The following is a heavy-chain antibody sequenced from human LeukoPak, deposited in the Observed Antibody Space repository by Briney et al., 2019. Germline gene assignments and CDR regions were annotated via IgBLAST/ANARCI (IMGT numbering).Heavy chain of an antibody. J-gene: IGHJ5*02. CDR2: IIPIFGTA. Sequence: SVKVSCKASGGTFSSYAISWVRQAPGQGLEWMGGIIPIFGTANYARKFQGRVTITTDESTSTAYMELSSLRSEDTAVYYCASEVRYCSGGSCLFDPWGQGTLVTVSS. CDR3: ASEVRYCSGGSCLFDP. V-gene: IGHV1-69*05. CDR1: GGTFSSYA. D-gene: IGHD2-15*01.